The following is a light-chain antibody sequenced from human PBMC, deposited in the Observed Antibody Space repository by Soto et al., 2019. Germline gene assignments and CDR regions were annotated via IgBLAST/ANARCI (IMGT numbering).Light chain of an antibody. Sequence: EIVLTQSPGTLSLSRGERAARSCRASQSVSSSHLAWYQQKPGLAPRLLIYGASSRATGIADRFSGSVSGTDFTLTISRLEPEDFAVYHCQQYGSSPWTFGQGTKVDIK. CDR2: GAS. J-gene: IGKJ1*01. CDR3: QQYGSSPWT. V-gene: IGKV3-20*01. CDR1: QSVSSSH.